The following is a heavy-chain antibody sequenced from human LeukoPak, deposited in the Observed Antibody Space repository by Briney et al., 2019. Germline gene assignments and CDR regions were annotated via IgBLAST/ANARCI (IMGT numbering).Heavy chain of an antibody. J-gene: IGHJ4*02. CDR3: ARESGAFCPFGF. V-gene: IGHV4-4*02. Sequence: SGTLSLTCAVSGGSILTTNWWSWVRQPPGKGLEWNGEVHLSGASNYNPSLKSRVSMSIDNSKNQLSLKLTSVTAADTAIYYCARESGAFCPFGFWGQGTLVTVSS. CDR1: GGSILTTNW. CDR2: VHLSGAS. D-gene: IGHD1-26*01.